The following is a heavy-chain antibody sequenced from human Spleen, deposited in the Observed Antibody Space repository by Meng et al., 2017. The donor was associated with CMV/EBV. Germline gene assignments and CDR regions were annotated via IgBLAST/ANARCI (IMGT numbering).Heavy chain of an antibody. J-gene: IGHJ4*02. CDR1: GGSISSGDYY. CDR3: ARGSTGPKYCSGGSCYSVDS. Sequence: SETLSLTCTFSGGSISSGDYYWSWIRQPPGKGLEWIGYIYYSGSTYYNPSLKSRVTISIDTSKNQFSLKLSSVTAADTAVYYCARGSTGPKYCSGGSCYSVDSWGQGTLVTVSS. D-gene: IGHD2-15*01. CDR2: IYYSGST. V-gene: IGHV4-30-4*02.